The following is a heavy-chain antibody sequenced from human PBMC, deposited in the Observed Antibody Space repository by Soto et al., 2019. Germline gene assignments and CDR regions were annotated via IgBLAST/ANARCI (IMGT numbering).Heavy chain of an antibody. J-gene: IGHJ4*02. D-gene: IGHD5-18*01. Sequence: ASVKVSCKVSGYTLTELSMHWVRQAPGKGLEWMGGFDPEDGETIYAQKFQGRVTMTEDTSTDTAYMELSSLRSEDTAVYYCATVREDSYGIIKYYFDYWGQGTLVTVSS. V-gene: IGHV1-24*01. CDR1: GYTLTELS. CDR2: FDPEDGET. CDR3: ATVREDSYGIIKYYFDY.